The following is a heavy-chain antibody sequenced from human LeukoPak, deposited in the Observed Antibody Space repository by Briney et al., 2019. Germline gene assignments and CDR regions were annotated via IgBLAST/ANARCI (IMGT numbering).Heavy chain of an antibody. CDR3: ARYVVYGSGKYYFDH. Sequence: ETVSLTCTVSGGSVSSTTYFWSWIRRPPGKGLEWIASINYSGSTYYNPSLKSRVTISVDTSENQFSLKLSSVTAADTAVYYCARYVVYGSGKYYFDHWGHGNLVSVSS. CDR2: INYSGST. J-gene: IGHJ4*01. D-gene: IGHD3-10*01. V-gene: IGHV4-39*01. CDR1: GGSVSSTTYF.